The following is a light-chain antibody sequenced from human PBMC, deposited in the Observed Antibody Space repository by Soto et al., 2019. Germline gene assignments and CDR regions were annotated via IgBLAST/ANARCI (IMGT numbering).Light chain of an antibody. Sequence: EIVLTQSPATLSLSPGERATLSCRASQSVSSYLAWYQQKPGQAPRLLIYDASNRATGIPARFSGSGSGTDFTLTISSLEPEDFAVYYFQQRSVFGPGTKVYIK. J-gene: IGKJ3*01. CDR2: DAS. CDR3: QQRSV. V-gene: IGKV3-11*01. CDR1: QSVSSY.